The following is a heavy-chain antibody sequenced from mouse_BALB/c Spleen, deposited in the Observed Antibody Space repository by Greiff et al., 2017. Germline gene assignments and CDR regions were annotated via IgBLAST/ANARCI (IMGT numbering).Heavy chain of an antibody. J-gene: IGHJ4*01. Sequence: VKLVESGPGLVAPSQSLSITCTVSGFSLTSYGVHWVRQPPGKGLEWLGVIWAGGSTNYNSALMSRLSISKDNSKSQVFLKMNSLQTDDTAMYYCARDSPITTVVARDYWGQGTSVTVSS. CDR1: GFSLTSYG. V-gene: IGHV2-9*02. D-gene: IGHD1-1*01. CDR3: ARDSPITTVVARDY. CDR2: IWAGGST.